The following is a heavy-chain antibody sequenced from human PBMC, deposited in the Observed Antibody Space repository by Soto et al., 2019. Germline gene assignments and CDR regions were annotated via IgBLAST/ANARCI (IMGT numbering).Heavy chain of an antibody. CDR3: ARDDYSNTYGDY. D-gene: IGHD4-4*01. V-gene: IGHV3-30-3*01. Sequence: GGSLRLSCAASGFTFSSYAMHWVRQAPGKGLEWVAVISCDGSNKYYADSVKGRFTISRDNSKNTLYLQMNSLRAEDTAVYYCARDDYSNTYGDYWGQGTLVTVSS. J-gene: IGHJ4*02. CDR1: GFTFSSYA. CDR2: ISCDGSNK.